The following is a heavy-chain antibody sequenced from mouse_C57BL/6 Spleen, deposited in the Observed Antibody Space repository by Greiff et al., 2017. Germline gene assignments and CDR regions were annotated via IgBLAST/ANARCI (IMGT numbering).Heavy chain of an antibody. CDR2: IYPGSGST. V-gene: IGHV1-55*01. Sequence: QVQLQQPGAELVKPGASVKMSCKASGYTFTSYWITWVKQRPGQGLEWIGDIYPGSGSTNYNEKFKSKATLTVDTSSSTAYMHLSSLTSEDSAVYSCARSTMITKYVDVWGTGTTVTVSS. J-gene: IGHJ1*03. D-gene: IGHD2-4*01. CDR1: GYTFTSYW. CDR3: ARSTMITKYVDV.